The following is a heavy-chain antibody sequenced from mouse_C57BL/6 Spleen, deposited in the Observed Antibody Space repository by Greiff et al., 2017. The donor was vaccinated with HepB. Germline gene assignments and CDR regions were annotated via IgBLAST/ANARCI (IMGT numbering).Heavy chain of an antibody. V-gene: IGHV3-6*01. CDR2: ISYDGSN. J-gene: IGHJ4*01. CDR1: GYSITSGYY. CDR3: ARDPSYDYDVGYAMDY. D-gene: IGHD2-4*01. Sequence: ESGPGLVKPSQSLSLTCSVTGYSITSGYYWNWIRQFPGNKLEWMGYISYDGSNNYNPSLKNRISITRDTSKNQFFLKLNSVTTEDTATYYCARDPSYDYDVGYAMDYWGQGTSVTVSS.